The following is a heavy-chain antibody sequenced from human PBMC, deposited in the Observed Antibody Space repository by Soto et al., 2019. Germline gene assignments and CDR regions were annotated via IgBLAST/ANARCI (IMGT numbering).Heavy chain of an antibody. CDR3: ARSQRGRTAFTFDY. D-gene: IGHD3-16*01. J-gene: IGHJ4*02. V-gene: IGHV4-61*01. CDR1: GDSVSNDNYY. CDR2: IDYSGTT. Sequence: PSETLSLTCAVSGDSVSNDNYYWSRIRQPPGQGLEWIGYIDYSGTTNYNSYLKSRLSLSVDMSKNQFSLKLASVTAADTAVYFCARSQRGRTAFTFDYWGQGALVTVSS.